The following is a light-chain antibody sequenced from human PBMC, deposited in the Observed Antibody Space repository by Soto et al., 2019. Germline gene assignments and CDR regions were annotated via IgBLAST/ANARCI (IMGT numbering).Light chain of an antibody. CDR3: QQYDNLPLT. V-gene: IGKV1-33*01. CDR2: DAS. Sequence: DIQMTQSPSSLSASVGDRVTITCQASQDISNYLNWYQQKPGEAPKLLIYDASYLETGVPSRFSGSGSGTDFTLTISSLHPEDIATYYCQQYDNLPLTFGPGTKVDIK. J-gene: IGKJ3*01. CDR1: QDISNY.